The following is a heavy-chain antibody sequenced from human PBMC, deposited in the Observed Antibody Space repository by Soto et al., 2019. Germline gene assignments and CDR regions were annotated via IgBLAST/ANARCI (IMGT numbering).Heavy chain of an antibody. CDR1: GFTFSGSA. D-gene: IGHD3-22*01. Sequence: PGGSLRLSCAASGFTFSGSAMHWVRQASGKGLEWVGRIRSKANSYATAYAASVKGRFTISRDDSKNTAYLQMNSLKTEDTAVYYCTSPLYYYDSSGYCRDYWGQGTLVTVSS. CDR3: TSPLYYYDSSGYCRDY. CDR2: IRSKANSYAT. J-gene: IGHJ4*02. V-gene: IGHV3-73*01.